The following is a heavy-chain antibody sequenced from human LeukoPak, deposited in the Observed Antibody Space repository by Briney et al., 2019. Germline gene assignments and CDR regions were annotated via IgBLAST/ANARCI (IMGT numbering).Heavy chain of an antibody. CDR1: GYTLTELS. CDR2: FDPEDGET. CDR3: ARERGYSYGYHSPMDV. J-gene: IGHJ6*03. D-gene: IGHD5-18*01. Sequence: HVASVKVSCKVSGYTLTELSMHWVRQAPGKGLEWMGGFDPEDGETIYAQKFQGRVTMTEDTSTDTAYMELSSLRSEDTAVYYCARERGYSYGYHSPMDVWGKGTTVTVSS. V-gene: IGHV1-24*01.